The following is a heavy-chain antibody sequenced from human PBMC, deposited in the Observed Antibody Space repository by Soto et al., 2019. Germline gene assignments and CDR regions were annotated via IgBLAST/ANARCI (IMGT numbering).Heavy chain of an antibody. J-gene: IGHJ6*03. CDR2: IIPILGIA. CDR3: ASKLGYCSGGSCYMDV. Sequence: SVKVSCKASGGTFSSYTISWVRQAPGQGLEWMGRIIPILGIANYAQKFQGRVTITADKSTSTAYMELSSLRSEDTAVYYCASKLGYCSGGSCYMDVWGKGTTVTVSS. V-gene: IGHV1-69*02. D-gene: IGHD2-15*01. CDR1: GGTFSSYT.